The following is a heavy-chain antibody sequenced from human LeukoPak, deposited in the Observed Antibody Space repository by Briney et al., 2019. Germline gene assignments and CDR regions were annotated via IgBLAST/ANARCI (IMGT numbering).Heavy chain of an antibody. CDR3: AREGSRDGYNY. CDR2: INPNSGDT. J-gene: IGHJ4*02. Sequence: ASVKVSCKASGYTFTGYYIHWVRQAPGQGLEWMGWINPNSGDTNYAQKFQGRVTMTRDTSISTAYMELSKLRSDDTAVYYCAREGSRDGYNYWGQGTLVTVSS. V-gene: IGHV1-2*02. D-gene: IGHD5-24*01. CDR1: GYTFTGYY.